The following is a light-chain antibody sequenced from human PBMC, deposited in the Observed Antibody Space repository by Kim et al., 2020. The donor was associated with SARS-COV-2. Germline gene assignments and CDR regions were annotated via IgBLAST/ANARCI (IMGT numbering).Light chain of an antibody. CDR1: RLSDKY. J-gene: IGLJ7*01. CDR2: QDS. CDR3: QAWDSSTGV. V-gene: IGLV3-1*01. Sequence: VSPGQTASITCSGDRLSDKYACWYKQKPGRSPGLVIYQDSKRPSGIPERFSGSNSGNTATLTIGGTQAMDEADYYCQAWDSSTGVFGGGTQLTVL.